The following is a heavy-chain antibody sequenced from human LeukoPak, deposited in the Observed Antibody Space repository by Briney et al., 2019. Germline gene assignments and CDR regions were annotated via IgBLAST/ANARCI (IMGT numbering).Heavy chain of an antibody. CDR2: IIPIFGTA. D-gene: IGHD6-13*01. V-gene: IGHV1-69*05. CDR1: GGTFSSYA. J-gene: IGHJ6*03. CDR3: VRGAAAAGYYYYMDV. Sequence: GPSVKVSCKASGGTFSSYAISWVRQAPGQGLEWMGGIIPIFGTANYAQKFQGRVTITTDESTSTAYMEMSSLRSEDTAVYYCVRGAAAAGYYYYMDVWGKGTTVTVSS.